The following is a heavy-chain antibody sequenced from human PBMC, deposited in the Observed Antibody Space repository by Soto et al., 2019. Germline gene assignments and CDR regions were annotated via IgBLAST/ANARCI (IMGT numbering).Heavy chain of an antibody. Sequence: GGSLRLSCEASGFTFSSNAMSWVRQAPGKGLEWVSAISGSGGSTYYADSVKGRFTISRDNSKNTLYLQMNSLRAEDTAVYYCAKENLYSSGRNWFDPWGQGTLVTVSS. CDR3: AKENLYSSGRNWFDP. CDR2: ISGSGGST. CDR1: GFTFSSNA. V-gene: IGHV3-23*01. D-gene: IGHD6-19*01. J-gene: IGHJ5*02.